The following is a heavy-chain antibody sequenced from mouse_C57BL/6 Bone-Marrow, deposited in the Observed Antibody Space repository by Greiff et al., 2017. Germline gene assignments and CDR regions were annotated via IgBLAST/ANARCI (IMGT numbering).Heavy chain of an antibody. CDR1: GFTFSDFY. CDR3: SRDALGYYGSSYPFAY. CDR2: SRNKANDYTT. V-gene: IGHV7-1*01. J-gene: IGHJ3*01. Sequence: EVKLVESGGGLVQSGRSLRLSCATSGFTFSDFYMEWVRQAPGKGLEWIAASRNKANDYTTEYSASVKGRFIVSRDTSQSILYLQMNALRAEDTAIYYCSRDALGYYGSSYPFAYWGQGTLVTVSA. D-gene: IGHD1-1*01.